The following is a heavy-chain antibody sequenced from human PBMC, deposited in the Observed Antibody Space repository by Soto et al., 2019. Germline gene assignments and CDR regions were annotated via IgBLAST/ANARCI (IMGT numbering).Heavy chain of an antibody. J-gene: IGHJ4*02. CDR2: MNPKSGNT. Sequence: QVQLVQSGAEVKKPGASVKVSCKASGYTFTNYDINWVRQATGHGLEWMGWMNPKSGNTGFAQQFQGRDTMTSNTAISTAYMELSSLRSEDTAVYYCAGVWGSIDYWGQGTLVTVSS. D-gene: IGHD3-16*01. CDR3: AGVWGSIDY. CDR1: GYTFTNYD. V-gene: IGHV1-8*01.